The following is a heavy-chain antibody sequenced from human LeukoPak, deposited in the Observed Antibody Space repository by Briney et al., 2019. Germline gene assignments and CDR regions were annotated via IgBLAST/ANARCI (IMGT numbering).Heavy chain of an antibody. Sequence: GGSLRLSCAASGFTFSSYGMHWVRQAPGKGLEWVAVISYDGSNKYYADSAKGRFTISRDNSKNTLYLQMNSLRAEDTAVYYCAREAAAGSDYWGQGTLVTVSS. CDR2: ISYDGSNK. V-gene: IGHV3-30*03. J-gene: IGHJ4*02. CDR3: AREAAAGSDY. D-gene: IGHD6-13*01. CDR1: GFTFSSYG.